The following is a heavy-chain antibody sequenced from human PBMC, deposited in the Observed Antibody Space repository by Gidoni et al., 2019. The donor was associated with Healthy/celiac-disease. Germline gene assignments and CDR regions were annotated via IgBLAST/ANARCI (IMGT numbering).Heavy chain of an antibody. CDR1: GFSLSNARMG. D-gene: IGHD5-12*01. CDR3: ARISMNGEGYDPPFDY. J-gene: IGHJ4*02. Sequence: QVTFKESGPVLVKPTETLTLTCTVSGFSLSNARMGVSWIRQPPGKALEWLAHIFSNDEKSYSTSLKSRLTISKDTSKSQVVLTMTNMDPVDTATYYCARISMNGEGYDPPFDYWGQGTLVTVSS. CDR2: IFSNDEK. V-gene: IGHV2-26*01.